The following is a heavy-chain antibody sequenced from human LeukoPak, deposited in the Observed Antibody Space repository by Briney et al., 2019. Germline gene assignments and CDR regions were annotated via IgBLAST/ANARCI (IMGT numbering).Heavy chain of an antibody. V-gene: IGHV5-51*01. Sequence: GESLKISCKGSGYSFTSYWIGWVRQMPGKGLEGMGIIYPGDSDTRYSPSFQGQVTISADKSITTAYLQWRSLKASDTAMYYCARFGGYNLNWFDPWGQGTLVTVSS. CDR2: IYPGDSDT. CDR3: ARFGGYNLNWFDP. J-gene: IGHJ5*02. D-gene: IGHD3-22*01. CDR1: GYSFTSYW.